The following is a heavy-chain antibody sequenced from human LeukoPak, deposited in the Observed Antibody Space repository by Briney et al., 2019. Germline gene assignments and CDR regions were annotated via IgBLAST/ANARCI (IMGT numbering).Heavy chain of an antibody. J-gene: IGHJ4*02. V-gene: IGHV3-21*01. CDR1: GFTFSSYS. CDR2: ISSSSSYI. CDR3: ARHNLSFSYGYRY. Sequence: GGSLRLSCAASGFTFSSYSMNWVRQAPGKGLEWVSSISSSSSYIYYADSVKGRFTISRDNAKNSLYLQMNSLRAEDTAVYYCARHNLSFSYGYRYWGQGTLVTVSS. D-gene: IGHD5-18*01.